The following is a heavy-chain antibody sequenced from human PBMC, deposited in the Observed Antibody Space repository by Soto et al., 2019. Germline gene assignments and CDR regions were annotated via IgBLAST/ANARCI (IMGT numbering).Heavy chain of an antibody. Sequence: PGGSLRLSCAASGLTFSRHSMNWVRQAPGKGLEWVSSISSSSSYIYYADSVKGRFTISRDNAKNSLYLQMNSLRAEDTAVYYCARDWFYDSSGYGLDYWGQGTLVTVSS. J-gene: IGHJ4*02. V-gene: IGHV3-21*01. CDR1: GLTFSRHS. CDR2: ISSSSSYI. D-gene: IGHD3-22*01. CDR3: ARDWFYDSSGYGLDY.